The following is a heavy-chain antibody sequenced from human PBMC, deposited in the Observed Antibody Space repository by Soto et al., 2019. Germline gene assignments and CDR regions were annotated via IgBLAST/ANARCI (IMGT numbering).Heavy chain of an antibody. J-gene: IGHJ5*02. CDR3: VKEKISTSCCNWFDP. D-gene: IGHD2-2*01. CDR2: IYYSGTT. Sequence: SETLSLTCTVSGGSINSGGYYWSWIRQHPGKGLEWVGYIYYSGTTYYNPSLQSRLTISRDTPKNQFSLKLTSVTAADTAVYYCVKEKISTSCCNWFDPWGQGTLVTVSS. CDR1: GGSINSGGYY. V-gene: IGHV4-31*03.